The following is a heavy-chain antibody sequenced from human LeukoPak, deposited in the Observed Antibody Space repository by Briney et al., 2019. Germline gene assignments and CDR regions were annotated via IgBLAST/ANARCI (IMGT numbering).Heavy chain of an antibody. CDR2: IIPIFGTA. J-gene: IGHJ4*02. CDR1: GGTFSSYA. D-gene: IGHD6-19*01. V-gene: IGHV1-69*13. Sequence: SVKVSCKASGGTFSSYAISWVRQAPGQGLEWMGGIIPIFGTANYAQKFQGRVTITADESTSTAYMELSSLRSGDTAVYYCAVKAVAGNLGYWGQGTLVTVSS. CDR3: AVKAVAGNLGY.